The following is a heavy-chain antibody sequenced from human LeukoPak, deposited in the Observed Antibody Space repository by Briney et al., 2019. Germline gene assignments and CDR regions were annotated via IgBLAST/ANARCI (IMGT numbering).Heavy chain of an antibody. CDR1: GFTFSSYS. CDR3: AREGGYSSSWNYFDY. V-gene: IGHV3-21*01. CDR2: ISSSSSYI. D-gene: IGHD6-13*01. J-gene: IGHJ4*02. Sequence: GGSLRLSCAASGFTFSSYSMNWVRQAPGKGLEWVSSISSSSSYIYYADSVKGRFTISRDNAKNSPYLQMNSLRAEDTAVYYCAREGGYSSSWNYFDYWGQGTLVTVSS.